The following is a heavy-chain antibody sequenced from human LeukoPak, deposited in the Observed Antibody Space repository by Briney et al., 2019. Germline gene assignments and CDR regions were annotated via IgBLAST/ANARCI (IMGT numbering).Heavy chain of an antibody. D-gene: IGHD2-15*01. V-gene: IGHV4-38-2*02. Sequence: PSETLSLTCTVSGYSISSGYYWGWIRQPPGKGLEWIGSIYHSGSTYYNPSLKGRVTISVDTSKNQFSLKLSSVTAADTAVYYCAREVGGLPPRWGQGTLVTVSS. J-gene: IGHJ4*02. CDR2: IYHSGST. CDR3: AREVGGLPPR. CDR1: GYSISSGYY.